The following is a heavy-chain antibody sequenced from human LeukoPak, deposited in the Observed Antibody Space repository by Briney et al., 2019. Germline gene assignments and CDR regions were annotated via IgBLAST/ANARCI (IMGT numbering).Heavy chain of an antibody. D-gene: IGHD2-8*01. Sequence: GGSLRLSCAASGFTFSSYAMSWVRQAPGKGLEWVAVISYDGSNKYYADSVKGRFTISRDNSKNTLYLQMNSLRAEDTAVYYCARDQEDIVLMVYPPNIDYWGQGTLVTVSS. CDR3: ARDQEDIVLMVYPPNIDY. CDR1: GFTFSSYA. V-gene: IGHV3-30*04. CDR2: ISYDGSNK. J-gene: IGHJ4*02.